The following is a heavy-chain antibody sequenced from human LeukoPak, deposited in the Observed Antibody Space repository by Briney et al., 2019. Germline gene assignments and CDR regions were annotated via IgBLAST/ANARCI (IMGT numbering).Heavy chain of an antibody. V-gene: IGHV3-23*01. CDR3: ATEKGDSPDY. D-gene: IGHD2-21*01. CDR2: LSGSGGNT. J-gene: IGHJ4*02. Sequence: GGSLRLSCAASGFTFSNYAMAWVRQAPGKGLEWVSGLSGSGGNTYYADSVKGRFTISRDNPKNTLYLQMNSPRAEDTAVYYCATEKGDSPDYWGQGTLVTVSS. CDR1: GFTFSNYA.